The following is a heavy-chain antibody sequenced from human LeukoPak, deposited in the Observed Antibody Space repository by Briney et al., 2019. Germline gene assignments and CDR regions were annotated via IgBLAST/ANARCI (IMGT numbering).Heavy chain of an antibody. V-gene: IGHV3-9*01. Sequence: GGSLRLSCAASGFTFDDYAMHWVQQAPGKGLEWVSGISWNSGSIDYAESVKGRFTISRDNAKNSLYLQMNSLRAEDTALYYCEKRSNSWDFDYGGQGTLVTVSS. CDR3: EKRSNSWDFDY. J-gene: IGHJ4*02. D-gene: IGHD6-13*01. CDR1: GFTFDDYA. CDR2: ISWNSGSI.